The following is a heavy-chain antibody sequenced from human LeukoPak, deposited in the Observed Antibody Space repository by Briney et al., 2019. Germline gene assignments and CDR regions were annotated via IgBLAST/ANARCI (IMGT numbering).Heavy chain of an antibody. CDR3: ATSSIAARPYY. Sequence: ASVKVSCKASGYTFTDYYMHWVQQAPGKGLEWMGRVDPEDGETIYAEKFQGRVTITADTSTDTAYMELSSLRSEDTAVYYCATSSIAARPYYWGQGTLVTVSS. D-gene: IGHD6-6*01. J-gene: IGHJ4*02. CDR1: GYTFTDYY. V-gene: IGHV1-69-2*01. CDR2: VDPEDGET.